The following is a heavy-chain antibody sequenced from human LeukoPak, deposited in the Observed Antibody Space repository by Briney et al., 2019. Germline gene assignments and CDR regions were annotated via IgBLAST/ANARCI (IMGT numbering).Heavy chain of an antibody. CDR3: PRGHEGDVVVPAAIQPKPAGTYIWFDP. CDR1: GGSFSGYY. J-gene: IGHJ5*02. V-gene: IGHV4-34*01. CDR2: INHSGST. D-gene: IGHD2-2*02. Sequence: SETLSLTCAVYGGSFSGYYWSWIRQPPGKGLEWIGEINHSGSTNYNPSLKSRVTVSVDTFKNQFSLKLSSVTAADTAVYYCPRGHEGDVVVPAAIQPKPAGTYIWFDPWGQGTLVTVSS.